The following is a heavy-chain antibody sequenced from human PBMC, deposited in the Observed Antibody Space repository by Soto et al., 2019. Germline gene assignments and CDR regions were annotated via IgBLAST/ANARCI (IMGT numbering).Heavy chain of an antibody. CDR1: GYTFTSYG. CDR2: ISAYNGNT. Sequence: ASVKVSCKASGYTFTSYGISWVRQAPGQGLEWMGWISAYNGNTNYAQKLQGRVTMTTDTSTSTGYMELRSLRSDDTAVYYCARDSYCSGGSCCPDAFDIWGQGTMVTVSS. V-gene: IGHV1-18*01. CDR3: ARDSYCSGGSCCPDAFDI. D-gene: IGHD2-15*01. J-gene: IGHJ3*02.